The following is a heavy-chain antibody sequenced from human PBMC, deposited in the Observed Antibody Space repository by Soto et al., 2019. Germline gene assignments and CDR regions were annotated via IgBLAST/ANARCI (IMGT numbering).Heavy chain of an antibody. Sequence: GGSLRLSCAVSGFTVSSNYMNWVRQAPGKGLEWVSIIYSGGSAFYADSVKGRFTISRDNSKNTLYLQMSSLRAEDTAVYYCAGGDPVTPGSFAYLSQVILVSVSS. CDR3: AGGDPVTPGSFAY. D-gene: IGHD2-15*01. CDR1: GFTVSSNY. CDR2: IYSGGSA. V-gene: IGHV3-53*01. J-gene: IGHJ4*02.